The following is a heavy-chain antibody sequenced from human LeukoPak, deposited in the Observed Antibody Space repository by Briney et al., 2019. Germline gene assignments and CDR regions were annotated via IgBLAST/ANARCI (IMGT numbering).Heavy chain of an antibody. J-gene: IGHJ4*02. Sequence: GGSLRLSCAASGFTFSSYSMNWVRQAPGKGLEWVSSISSSSSYIYYADSVKGRFTISRDNAKNSLYLQMNSLRAEDTAVYYCAGGQYSSSWYGGLNYFDYWGQGTLVTVSS. CDR2: ISSSSSYI. CDR3: AGGQYSSSWYGGLNYFDY. CDR1: GFTFSSYS. D-gene: IGHD6-13*01. V-gene: IGHV3-21*01.